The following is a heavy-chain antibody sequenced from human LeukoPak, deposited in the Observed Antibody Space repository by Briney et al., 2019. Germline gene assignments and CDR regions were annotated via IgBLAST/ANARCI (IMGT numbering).Heavy chain of an antibody. J-gene: IGHJ4*02. D-gene: IGHD3-22*01. V-gene: IGHV4-34*01. CDR2: VNHSGGT. Sequence: SETLSLTCDVYGESFSGYYWSWIRQPPGKGLEWIGEVNHSGGTNYNPSLKRRVTISLDTSKTQFSLKLSSVTAADTAVYYCARARSSGYPDYWGQGTLATVSS. CDR3: ARARSSGYPDY. CDR1: GESFSGYY.